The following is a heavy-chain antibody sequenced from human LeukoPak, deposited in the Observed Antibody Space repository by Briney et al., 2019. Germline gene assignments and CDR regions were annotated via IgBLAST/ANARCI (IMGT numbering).Heavy chain of an antibody. V-gene: IGHV1-69*13. CDR2: IIPIFGTA. CDR3: ARREVYSSGWHWFDP. D-gene: IGHD6-19*01. Sequence: SVKVSCKASGGTFSSYAISWVRQAPGQGLEWMGGIIPIFGTANYARKFQGRVTITADESTSTAYMELSSLRSGDTAVYYCARREVYSSGWHWFDPWGQGTLVTVSS. CDR1: GGTFSSYA. J-gene: IGHJ5*02.